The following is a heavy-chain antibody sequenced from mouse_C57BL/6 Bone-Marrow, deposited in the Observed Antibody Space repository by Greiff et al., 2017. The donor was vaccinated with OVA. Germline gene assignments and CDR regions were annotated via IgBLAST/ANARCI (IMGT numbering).Heavy chain of an antibody. CDR1: GFNIKDDY. V-gene: IGHV14-4*01. Sequence: EVQLQQSGAELVRPGASVKLSCTASGFNIKDDYMHWVKQRPEQGLEWIGWIDPENGDTEYASKFQGKATITADTSSNTAYLQLSSLTSEDTAVYYCPTAYGSSYWGQGTTLTVSS. J-gene: IGHJ2*01. D-gene: IGHD1-1*01. CDR2: IDPENGDT. CDR3: PTAYGSSY.